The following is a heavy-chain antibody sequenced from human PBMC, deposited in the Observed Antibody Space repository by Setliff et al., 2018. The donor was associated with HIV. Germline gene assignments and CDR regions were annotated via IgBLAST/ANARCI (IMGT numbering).Heavy chain of an antibody. J-gene: IGHJ4*02. CDR2: INQSGST. CDR1: GWSLSGDY. D-gene: IGHD5-12*01. CDR3: ARMYSGYDWSPAGARTRYFDY. Sequence: SETLSLTCAVYGWSLSGDYWSWIRQPPGKGLEWIGEINQSGSTNYNPSLKSRVTISVDTSKNQFSLKLSSVTAADTAVYYCARMYSGYDWSPAGARTRYFDYWGQGTLVTVSS. V-gene: IGHV4-34*01.